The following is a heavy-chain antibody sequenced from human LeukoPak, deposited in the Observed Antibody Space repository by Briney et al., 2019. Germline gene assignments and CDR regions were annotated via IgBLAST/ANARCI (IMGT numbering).Heavy chain of an antibody. D-gene: IGHD3-3*01. V-gene: IGHV1-18*01. CDR1: GYTFTNYG. CDR2: ISAYNGNT. J-gene: IGHJ6*03. Sequence: ASVTVSFKSSGYTFTNYGISWVRQAPGQGLEWMGCISAYNGNTNYAQKLQGRVTMTTDTSTSTAYMELRSLRSDDTAVYYCARGAMDDFWSGYSPFWYYYYYMDVWGKGTTVTVSS. CDR3: ARGAMDDFWSGYSPFWYYYYYMDV.